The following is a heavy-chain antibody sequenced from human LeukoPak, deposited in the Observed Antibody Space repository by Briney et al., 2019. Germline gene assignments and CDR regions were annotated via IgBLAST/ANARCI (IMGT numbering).Heavy chain of an antibody. D-gene: IGHD6-6*01. CDR3: ARGGPFPSGSSSREYYLDY. CDR2: MNPNSGNT. CDR1: GYTFTNYG. J-gene: IGHJ4*02. V-gene: IGHV1-8*03. Sequence: ASVKVSCKASGYTFTNYGFSWVRQATGQGLEWMGWMNPNSGNTGYAQKFQGRVTITRNTSISTAYMELSSLRSEDTAVYYCARGGPFPSGSSSREYYLDYWGQGTLVTVSS.